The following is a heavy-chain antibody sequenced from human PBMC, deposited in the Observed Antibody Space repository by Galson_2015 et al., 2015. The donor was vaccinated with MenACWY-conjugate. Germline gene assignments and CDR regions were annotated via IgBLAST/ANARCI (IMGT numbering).Heavy chain of an antibody. V-gene: IGHV3-23*01. CDR3: ANDLETTPFYYSGMDV. D-gene: IGHD1-1*01. J-gene: IGHJ6*02. CDR1: RFSFNSHA. CDR2: ISGSGGCT. Sequence: ALRLSCAASRFSFNSHALSWVRQAPGTGLESVSGISGSGGCTSFADPVKARCTVSWDNSQNTLVLHMNSLRAEDTAVYYCANDLETTPFYYSGMDVWGLGTTVTVSS.